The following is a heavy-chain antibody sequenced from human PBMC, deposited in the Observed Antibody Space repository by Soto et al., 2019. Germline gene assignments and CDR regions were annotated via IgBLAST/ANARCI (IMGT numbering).Heavy chain of an antibody. D-gene: IGHD3-22*01. CDR1: GYTFTSYG. J-gene: IGHJ4*02. CDR2: ISAYNGNT. Sequence: ASVKVSCKASGYTFTSYGISWVRQAPGQGLEWMGWISAYNGNTNYAQKLQGRVTMTTDTSTSTAYMELRSLRSDDTAVYYCARKTYYYDSSGYYKEDYWGQGTLVTVSS. CDR3: ARKTYYYDSSGYYKEDY. V-gene: IGHV1-18*01.